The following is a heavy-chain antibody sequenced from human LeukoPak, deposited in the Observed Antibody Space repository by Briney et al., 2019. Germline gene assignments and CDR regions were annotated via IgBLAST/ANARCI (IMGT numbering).Heavy chain of an antibody. Sequence: GASVKVSCKASGYTFTGYYMHWVRQAPGQGLEWMGWINPNSGGTNYAQKFQGRVTMTRDTSISTAYMELSRLRSGDTAVYYCARGGGYSGYVRFDYWGQGTLVTVSS. CDR3: ARGGGYSGYVRFDY. CDR2: INPNSGGT. V-gene: IGHV1-2*02. CDR1: GYTFTGYY. D-gene: IGHD5-12*01. J-gene: IGHJ4*02.